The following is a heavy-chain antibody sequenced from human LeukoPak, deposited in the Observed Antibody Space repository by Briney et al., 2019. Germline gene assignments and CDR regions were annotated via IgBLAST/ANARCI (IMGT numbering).Heavy chain of an antibody. D-gene: IGHD3-22*01. CDR3: ARGSEDYDSSGYYYDLGDY. CDR2: ISYEGNHK. J-gene: IGHJ4*02. Sequence: GRSLRLSCAASGFNFSNYAMHWVRQAPGKGLEWVAVISYEGNHKYYADSVKGRFTISRDNSKNKQYLQMNSLRAEDTAVYYCARGSEDYDSSGYYYDLGDYWGQGALVTVSS. CDR1: GFNFSNYA. V-gene: IGHV3-30*04.